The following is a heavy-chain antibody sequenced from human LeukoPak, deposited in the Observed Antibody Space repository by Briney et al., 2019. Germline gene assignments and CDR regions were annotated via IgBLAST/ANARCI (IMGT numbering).Heavy chain of an antibody. CDR1: GYTFTGYY. V-gene: IGHV1-2*02. J-gene: IGHJ6*03. Sequence: ASVKVSCKASGYTFTGYYMHWVRQAPGQGLEWMGLINPNSGGTNYAQKFQGRVTRTRDTSISTAYMELSRLRSDDTAVYYCARDSRGSYRNYYYYYMDVWGKGTTVTVSS. CDR3: ARDSRGSYRNYYYYYMDV. CDR2: INPNSGGT. D-gene: IGHD1-26*01.